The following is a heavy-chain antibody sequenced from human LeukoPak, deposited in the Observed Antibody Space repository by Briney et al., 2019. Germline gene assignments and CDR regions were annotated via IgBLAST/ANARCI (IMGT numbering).Heavy chain of an antibody. Sequence: GGSLRLSCAASGFTFSTYWMTWVRQAPGKGLERVANINQDGSEKHYVDSVKGRFTISRDNAKNSLYLQLNSLRAEDTAVYYCARSYGAFSGPVAYWGQGTLVTLSS. D-gene: IGHD4-17*01. CDR3: ARSYGAFSGPVAY. CDR1: GFTFSTYW. CDR2: INQDGSEK. J-gene: IGHJ4*02. V-gene: IGHV3-7*01.